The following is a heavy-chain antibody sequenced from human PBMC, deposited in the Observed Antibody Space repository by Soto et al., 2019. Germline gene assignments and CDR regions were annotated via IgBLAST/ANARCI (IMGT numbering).Heavy chain of an antibody. D-gene: IGHD6-13*01. Sequence: QVQLVESGGGVVQPGRSLRLSCAASGFTFSSYAMHWVRQAPGKGLEWVAVISYDGSNKYYADSVKGRFTISRDNSKNTLCLQMNSLRAEDTAVYYCARDLPYSSSWFVSYDYGMDVWGQGTTVTVSS. CDR1: GFTFSSYA. CDR3: ARDLPYSSSWFVSYDYGMDV. V-gene: IGHV3-30-3*01. J-gene: IGHJ6*02. CDR2: ISYDGSNK.